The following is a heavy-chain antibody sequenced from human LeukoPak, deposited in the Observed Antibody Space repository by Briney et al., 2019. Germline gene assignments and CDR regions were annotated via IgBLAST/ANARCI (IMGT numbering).Heavy chain of an antibody. D-gene: IGHD2-15*01. Sequence: GGSLRLSCAASGFTFSSYAMSWVRQAPGKGLEWVSAISGSGGGTYCADSVKGRFTISRDNSKNTLYLQMNSLRAEDTAVYYCAKASRWYCSGGSCSSGWFDPWGQGTLVTVSS. J-gene: IGHJ5*02. V-gene: IGHV3-23*01. CDR2: ISGSGGGT. CDR1: GFTFSSYA. CDR3: AKASRWYCSGGSCSSGWFDP.